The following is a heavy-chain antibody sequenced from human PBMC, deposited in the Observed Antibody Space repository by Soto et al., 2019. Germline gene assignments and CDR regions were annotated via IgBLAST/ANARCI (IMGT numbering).Heavy chain of an antibody. V-gene: IGHV3-30-3*01. CDR3: AREYSSSATHHKFYYYYYYGMDV. CDR1: GFTFSSYA. CDR2: ISYDGSNK. D-gene: IGHD6-6*01. Sequence: QVQLVESGGGVVQPGRSLRLSCAASGFTFSSYAMHWVRQAPGKGLEWVAVISYDGSNKYYADSVKGRFTISRDNSKNTLSLQMNSLRAEDTAVYYCAREYSSSATHHKFYYYYYYGMDVWGQGTTVTVSS. J-gene: IGHJ6*02.